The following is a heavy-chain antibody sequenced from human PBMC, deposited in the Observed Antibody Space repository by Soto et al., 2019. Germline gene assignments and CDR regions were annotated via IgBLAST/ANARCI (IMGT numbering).Heavy chain of an antibody. CDR1: GGSFDITSSY. V-gene: IGHV4-39*02. CDR2: ICYSGST. J-gene: IGHJ4*02. Sequence: SETLSLTCTVSGGSFDITSSYWAWVRQPPGKGLEWIAYICYSGSTYYNPSLKSRITISVDTSTNQLSLRLSSVTAADTAVYYCATVPIVGTKPYYFDSWGQGTLVTVS. D-gene: IGHD1-1*01. CDR3: ATVPIVGTKPYYFDS.